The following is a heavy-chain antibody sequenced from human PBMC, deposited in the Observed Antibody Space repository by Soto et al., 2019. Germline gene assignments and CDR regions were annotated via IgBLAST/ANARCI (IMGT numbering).Heavy chain of an antibody. CDR1: GFTFSSYS. D-gene: IGHD3-10*01. CDR3: ARVSRRGGKPDMDV. J-gene: IGHJ6*02. V-gene: IGHV3-21*01. Sequence: GGSLRLSCAASGFTFSSYSMNWVRQAPGKGLEWVSSISSSSSYIYYADSVKGRFTISRDNAKNSLYLQMNSLRAEDTAVYYCARVSRRGGKPDMDVWGQETTVTTSS. CDR2: ISSSSSYI.